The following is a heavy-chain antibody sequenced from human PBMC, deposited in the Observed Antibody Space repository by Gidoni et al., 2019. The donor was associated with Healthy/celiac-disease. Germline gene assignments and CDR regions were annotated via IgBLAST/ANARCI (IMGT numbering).Heavy chain of an antibody. CDR1: GGSFSGYY. J-gene: IGHJ5*02. Sequence: QVQLQKWSAGLLKPSETLSLTCAVYGGSFSGYYWSWIRQPPGKGLEWIGEINHSGSTNYNPSLKSRVTISVDTSKNQFSLKLSSVTAADTAVYYCARGGGGCSGGSCYWNWFDPWGQGTLVTVSS. CDR2: INHSGST. V-gene: IGHV4-34*01. D-gene: IGHD2-15*01. CDR3: ARGGGGCSGGSCYWNWFDP.